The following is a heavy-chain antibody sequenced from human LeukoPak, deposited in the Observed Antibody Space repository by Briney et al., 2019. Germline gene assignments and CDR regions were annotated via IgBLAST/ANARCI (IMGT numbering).Heavy chain of an antibody. CDR3: ARVGVAAKSSRYFDY. CDR1: GGXISSGDYY. Sequence: SETLSLTCTVSGGXISSGDYYWSWIRQHPGKGLEWIGYIHYSGSTYYNPSLKSRVTISVDTSKKQFSLKLSSVTAADTAVYYCARVGVAAKSSRYFDYWGQGTLVTVSS. V-gene: IGHV4-31*03. J-gene: IGHJ4*02. D-gene: IGHD2-15*01. CDR2: IHYSGST.